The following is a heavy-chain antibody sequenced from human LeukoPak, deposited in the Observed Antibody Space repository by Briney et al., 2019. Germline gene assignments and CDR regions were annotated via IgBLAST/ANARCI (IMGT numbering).Heavy chain of an antibody. CDR3: AGEHDARDAPNIDY. V-gene: IGHV1-69*06. J-gene: IGHJ4*02. D-gene: IGHD3-16*01. CDR1: GCTFNSYA. Sequence: ASVKVSCKASGCTFNSYAISWVRQAPGQGLEWMGGIIPIFGTTNYARKFRGRVTLTADKSTRTAYMELSSLRSEDTAVYYCAGEHDARDAPNIDYWGQGTLVTVSS. CDR2: IIPIFGTT.